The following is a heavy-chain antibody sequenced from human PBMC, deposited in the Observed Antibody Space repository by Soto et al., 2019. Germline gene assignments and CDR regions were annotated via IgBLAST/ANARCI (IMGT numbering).Heavy chain of an antibody. CDR2: NYYSGST. CDR1: GGSISSYY. J-gene: IGHJ3*02. CDR3: ARAITGNYYDSSGYYYGPGAFDI. V-gene: IGHV4-59*01. D-gene: IGHD3-22*01. Sequence: SETLSLTGTLPGGSISSYYWSWICHPPWKGLERSGYNYYSGSTNYNPSLKSRVTISVDTSKNQFSLKLSSVTAADTAVYYCARAITGNYYDSSGYYYGPGAFDIWGQGTMVTDS.